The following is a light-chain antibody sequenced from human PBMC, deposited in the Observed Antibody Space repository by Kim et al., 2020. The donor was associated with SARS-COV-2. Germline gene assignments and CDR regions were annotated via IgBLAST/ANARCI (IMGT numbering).Light chain of an antibody. J-gene: IGKJ2*01. Sequence: VAPGDRATLSCMASQSVSSNLAWYQQKPGQAPRLLIYVASTRATGIPARFSGSGSGTEFTLTISSLQSEDFAVYYCQQYNNWPPYTFGQGTKLEI. CDR1: QSVSSN. V-gene: IGKV3D-15*01. CDR3: QQYNNWPPYT. CDR2: VAS.